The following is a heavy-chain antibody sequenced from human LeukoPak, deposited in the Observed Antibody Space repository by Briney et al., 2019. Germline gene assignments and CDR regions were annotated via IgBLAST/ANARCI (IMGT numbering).Heavy chain of an antibody. D-gene: IGHD4-17*01. Sequence: GGSLRLSCRGSGFTFDDCAVSWVRQAPGKGLEWVGFIRSQPYGGTADYAASVKGRFTISRDDSKSIAYLQMNSLTAEDTGVYYCARDKADYGDYVDSLGLYHYYGMDVWGQGTTVIVSS. J-gene: IGHJ6*02. CDR1: GFTFDDCA. CDR2: IRSQPYGGTA. CDR3: ARDKADYGDYVDSLGLYHYYGMDV. V-gene: IGHV3-49*04.